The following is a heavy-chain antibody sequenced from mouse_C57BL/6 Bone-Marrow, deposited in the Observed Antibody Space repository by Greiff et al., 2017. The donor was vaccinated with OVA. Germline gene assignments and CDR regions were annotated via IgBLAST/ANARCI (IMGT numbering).Heavy chain of an antibody. CDR1: GYAFSSSW. CDR3: AREDYYGSRKGYPYFDY. J-gene: IGHJ2*01. Sequence: QVQLQQSGPELVKPGASVKISCKASGYAFSSSWMNWVKQRPGKGLEWIGRIYPGDGDTNYNGKFKGKATLTADKSSSTAYMQLSSLTSEDSAVYFCAREDYYGSRKGYPYFDYWGQGTTLTVSS. V-gene: IGHV1-82*01. CDR2: IYPGDGDT. D-gene: IGHD1-1*01.